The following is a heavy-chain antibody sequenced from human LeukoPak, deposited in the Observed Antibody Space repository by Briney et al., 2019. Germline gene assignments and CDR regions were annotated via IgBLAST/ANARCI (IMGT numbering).Heavy chain of an antibody. CDR3: AHSARITIPHWFDP. CDR2: TYWNDDK. D-gene: IGHD3-3*01. CDR1: GFSLSTSGVG. Sequence: SGPTLVNPTQTLTLTCTFSGFSLSTSGVGVGWIRQPPGKTLEWLALTYWNDDKRYSPSLKSRLTITKDTSKNQVVLTMTNMDPVDTATYYCAHSARITIPHWFDPWGQGTLVTVSS. J-gene: IGHJ5*02. V-gene: IGHV2-5*01.